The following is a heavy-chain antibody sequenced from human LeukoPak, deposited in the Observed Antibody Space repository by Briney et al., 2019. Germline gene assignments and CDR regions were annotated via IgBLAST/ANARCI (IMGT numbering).Heavy chain of an antibody. Sequence: GGSLRLSCAASGFTFNSYNMNWVRQAPGKGLEWVSSLSSSSSYIYYAGSVKGRFTISRDNAKNSLYLQMNSLRAEDTAVYYCARNRDLGDYYGSGSYDYWGQGTLVTVSS. CDR3: ARNRDLGDYYGSGSYDY. J-gene: IGHJ4*02. CDR1: GFTFNSYN. D-gene: IGHD3-10*01. V-gene: IGHV3-21*01. CDR2: LSSSSSYI.